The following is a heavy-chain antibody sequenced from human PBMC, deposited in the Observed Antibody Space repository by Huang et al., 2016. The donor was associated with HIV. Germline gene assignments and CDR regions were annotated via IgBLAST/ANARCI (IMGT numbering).Heavy chain of an antibody. CDR2: INHSGST. D-gene: IGHD2-21*01. J-gene: IGHJ2*01. CDR1: GGSFTIYY. CDR3: ARGSGALWWSPEGYFDL. Sequence: QVQLQQWGAGLLKPSETLSLTCAVYGGSFTIYYWTWVRQSPGKGLEWIGEINHSGSTNYNPSRNSRVTLSVDTSKNQFSLKLTSLTAADTAVYYCARGSGALWWSPEGYFDLWGRGTLVTVSS. V-gene: IGHV4-34*01.